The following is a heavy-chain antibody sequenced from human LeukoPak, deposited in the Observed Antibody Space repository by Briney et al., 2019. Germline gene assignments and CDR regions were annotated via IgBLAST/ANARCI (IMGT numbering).Heavy chain of an antibody. CDR2: IIPILGTA. J-gene: IGHJ4*02. V-gene: IGHV1-69*10. CDR3: ARDPKGSYSFDY. Sequence: ASVKVSCKASGSTFNSYGIIWVRQAPGQGLEWMGGIIPILGTANYAQKFQGRVTIAADKSTSTAYMELSSLRAEDTAVYYCARDPKGSYSFDYWGQGTLVTVSS. D-gene: IGHD1-26*01. CDR1: GSTFNSYG.